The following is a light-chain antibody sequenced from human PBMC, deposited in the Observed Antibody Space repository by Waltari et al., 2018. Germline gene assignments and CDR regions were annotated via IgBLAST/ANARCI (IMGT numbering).Light chain of an antibody. CDR1: SSYVGGYNY. V-gene: IGLV2-14*03. CDR2: DVS. Sequence: QSALTQPASLSGSPGQSITIFCTGTSSYVGGYNYVSWYQQHPGKSPKLVIYDVSYWPSGVSNRFSGSKSGNTASLTISGLQAEDEADYYCSSYTSSSTLVFGGGTKLTVL. J-gene: IGLJ2*01. CDR3: SSYTSSSTLV.